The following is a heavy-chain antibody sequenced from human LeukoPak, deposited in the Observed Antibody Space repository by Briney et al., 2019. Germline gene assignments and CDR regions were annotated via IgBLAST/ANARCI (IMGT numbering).Heavy chain of an antibody. J-gene: IGHJ4*02. V-gene: IGHV1-2*02. D-gene: IGHD6-19*01. CDR3: ARGLGYSSGWSEY. CDR1: GYTFTGYY. CDR2: INPNSGGT. Sequence: ASVKVSCKASGYTFTGYYMHWVRQAPGQGLEWMGWINPNSGGTNYAQKFQGRVTMTRDTSTNTVYMELSSLKSEDTAMFYCARGLGYSSGWSEYWGQGTLVAVSS.